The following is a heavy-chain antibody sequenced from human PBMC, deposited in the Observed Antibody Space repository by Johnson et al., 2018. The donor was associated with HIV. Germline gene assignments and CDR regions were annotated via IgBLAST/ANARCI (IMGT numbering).Heavy chain of an antibody. J-gene: IGHJ3*02. CDR3: ARGGLGDYVVAFDI. Sequence: QMLLVESGGGVVQPGRSLRLSCAASGFTFSSYGMHWVRQAPGKGLEWVAVISYDGSNKYYADSVKGRFTISRDNSKNTLYLQMNSLRAEDTAVYYCARGGLGDYVVAFDIWGQGTMVTVSS. D-gene: IGHD4-17*01. V-gene: IGHV3-30*03. CDR1: GFTFSSYG. CDR2: ISYDGSNK.